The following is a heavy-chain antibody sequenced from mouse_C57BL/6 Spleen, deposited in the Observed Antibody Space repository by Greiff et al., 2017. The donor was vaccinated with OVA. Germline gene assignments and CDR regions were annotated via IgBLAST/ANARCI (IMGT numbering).Heavy chain of an antibody. CDR2: IRLKSDNYAT. CDR1: GFTFSNYW. J-gene: IGHJ1*03. V-gene: IGHV6-3*01. D-gene: IGHD1-1*01. Sequence: EVKLVESGGGLVQPGGSMKLSCVASGFTFSNYWMNWVRQSPEKGLEWVAQIRLKSDNYATHYAESVKGRFTISRDDSKSSVYLQMNNLRAEDTGIYYCTSFITTVVARYFDVWGTGTTVTVSS. CDR3: TSFITTVVARYFDV.